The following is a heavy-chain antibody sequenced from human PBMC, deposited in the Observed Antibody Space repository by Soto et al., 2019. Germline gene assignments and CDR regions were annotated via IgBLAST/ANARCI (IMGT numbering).Heavy chain of an antibody. CDR3: ARGNGLYDFWSGYYYNYYMDV. D-gene: IGHD3-3*01. J-gene: IGHJ6*03. V-gene: IGHV1-3*01. CDR2: INAGNGNT. Sequence: ASVKVSCKASGYTFTSYAMHWVRQAPGQRLEWMGWINAGNGNTKYSQKFQGRVTITRDTSASTAYMELSSLRSEDTAVYYFARGNGLYDFWSGYYYNYYMDVWGKGTTVTVS. CDR1: GYTFTSYA.